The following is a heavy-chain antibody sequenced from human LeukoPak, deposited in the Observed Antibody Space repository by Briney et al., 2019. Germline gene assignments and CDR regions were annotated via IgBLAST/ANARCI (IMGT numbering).Heavy chain of an antibody. CDR2: INSDGSST. V-gene: IGHV3-74*01. CDR1: GFTFSSYW. Sequence: GGSLRLSCAASGFTFSSYWMHWVRQAPGKGLVWVSRINSDGSSTSYADSVKGRFTISRDNAKNTLYLQMNSLRAEDTAVYYCARDNSYCSGGSCYPAEPVLWGQGTLVTVSS. CDR3: ARDNSYCSGGSCYPAEPVL. D-gene: IGHD2-15*01. J-gene: IGHJ4*02.